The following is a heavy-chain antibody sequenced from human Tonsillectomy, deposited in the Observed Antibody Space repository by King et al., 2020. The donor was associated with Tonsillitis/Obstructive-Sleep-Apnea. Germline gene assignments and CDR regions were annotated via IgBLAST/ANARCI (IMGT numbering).Heavy chain of an antibody. CDR3: AKGWAGSTSSSFYY. Sequence: VQLVESGGGLVQPGRSLRLSCAASGFTFDDYAMHWVRQAPGKGLEWVSGISWNSGDIGYADSVKGRFTISRDNAKKSLYLQMNSLRAEDTALYYCAKGWAGSTSSSFYYWGQGTLVTVYS. CDR2: ISWNSGDI. J-gene: IGHJ4*02. V-gene: IGHV3-9*01. CDR1: GFTFDDYA. D-gene: IGHD2-2*01.